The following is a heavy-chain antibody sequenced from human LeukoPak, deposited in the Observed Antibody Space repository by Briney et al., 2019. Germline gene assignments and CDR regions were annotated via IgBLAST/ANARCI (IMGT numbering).Heavy chain of an antibody. CDR1: GFTFSSYA. Sequence: PGGSLRLSCSASGFTFSSYAMSWVRQAPGKGLEWVSSISGSGDSTYYADSVKGRFTISRDNSKNMLYLQMNSLRAEDTAVYYCAKASRLLHGSGSYPGYFDYWGQGTLVTVSS. V-gene: IGHV3-23*01. J-gene: IGHJ4*02. CDR2: ISGSGDST. D-gene: IGHD3-10*01. CDR3: AKASRLLHGSGSYPGYFDY.